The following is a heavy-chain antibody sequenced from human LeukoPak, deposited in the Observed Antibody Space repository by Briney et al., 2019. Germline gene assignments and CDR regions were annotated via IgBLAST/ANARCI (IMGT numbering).Heavy chain of an antibody. Sequence: GGSLRLSCAASGFTFSSYAMSWVRQAPGKGLEWVSAISGSGGSTYYADSVKGRFTISRDNSKNTLYLQMNSLRAEDTAVYYCAKDGDDTAMPDYYYYYVDVWGKGTTVTVSS. V-gene: IGHV3-23*01. D-gene: IGHD5-18*01. CDR3: AKDGDDTAMPDYYYYYVDV. CDR2: ISGSGGST. J-gene: IGHJ6*03. CDR1: GFTFSSYA.